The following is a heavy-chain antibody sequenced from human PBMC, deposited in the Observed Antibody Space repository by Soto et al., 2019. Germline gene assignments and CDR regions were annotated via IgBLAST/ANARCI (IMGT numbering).Heavy chain of an antibody. V-gene: IGHV3-23*01. CDR1: GFTFSSYA. D-gene: IGHD2-2*01. CDR3: AKREIVVVPAAPVDAFDI. CDR2: ISGSGGST. J-gene: IGHJ3*02. Sequence: GGSLRLSCSASGFTFSSYAMSWVRQAPGKGLEWVSAISGSGGSTYYADSVKGRFTISRDSSKNTLYLQMNSLRAEDTAVYYCAKREIVVVPAAPVDAFDIWGQGTMVTVSS.